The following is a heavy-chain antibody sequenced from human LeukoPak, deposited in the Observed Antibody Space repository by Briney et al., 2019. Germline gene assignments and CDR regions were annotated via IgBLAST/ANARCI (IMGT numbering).Heavy chain of an antibody. V-gene: IGHV3-20*04. J-gene: IGHJ2*01. D-gene: IGHD5-18*01. CDR1: GFSFDDYA. CDR3: AKGKDTLNPYWYFDV. Sequence: GGSLRLSCTASGFSFDDYAMSWVRQAPGKGLEWVSGINWSGVSTGYADSVKGRFTISRDNTKNSLFLQLNSLRAEDTAFYYCAKGKDTLNPYWYFDVWGRGTLVSVSS. CDR2: INWSGVST.